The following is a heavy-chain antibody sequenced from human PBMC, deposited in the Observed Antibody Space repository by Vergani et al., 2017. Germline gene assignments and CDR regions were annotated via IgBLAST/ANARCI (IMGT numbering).Heavy chain of an antibody. CDR1: GYSFTSYW. Sequence: EVQLVLSGAEVKTPGESLKISCKVSGYSFTSYWIGWVRQMPVKGLEWMGIIYPGDSDTRYSPSFQGQVTISADKSISTAYLQWSSLKASDTAMYYCARSSYDFWSGYDYWGQGTLVTVSS. CDR2: IYPGDSDT. D-gene: IGHD3-3*01. V-gene: IGHV5-51*03. CDR3: ARSSYDFWSGYDY. J-gene: IGHJ4*02.